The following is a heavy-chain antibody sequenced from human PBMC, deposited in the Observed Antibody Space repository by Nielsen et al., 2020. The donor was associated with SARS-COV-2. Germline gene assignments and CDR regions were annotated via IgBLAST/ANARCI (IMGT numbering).Heavy chain of an antibody. D-gene: IGHD6-19*01. J-gene: IGHJ4*02. CDR1: GFTFDDYA. V-gene: IGHV3-9*01. CDR3: AKIANKYSSGDY. CDR2: INWNSGSR. Sequence: SLKISCAASGFTFDDYAMHWVRQAPGKGLEWVSGINWNSGSRGYADSVKGRFTISRDNAKNSLYLQMNSLRAEDTALYYCAKIANKYSSGDYWGQGTLVTVSS.